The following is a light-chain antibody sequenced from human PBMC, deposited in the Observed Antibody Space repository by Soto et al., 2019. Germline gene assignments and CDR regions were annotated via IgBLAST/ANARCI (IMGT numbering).Light chain of an antibody. Sequence: VFSSSPCSGWLSPGERATLSWRASHIVSSSYLVWYQQKPGQAPRLLLSDTSSRATGIPDTFSGSGSGTDFTLTISRLEPEDFAVYYCQQYDRSPWKSCQGTTV. J-gene: IGKJ1*01. CDR2: DTS. V-gene: IGKV3-20*01. CDR3: QQYDRSPWK. CDR1: HIVSSSY.